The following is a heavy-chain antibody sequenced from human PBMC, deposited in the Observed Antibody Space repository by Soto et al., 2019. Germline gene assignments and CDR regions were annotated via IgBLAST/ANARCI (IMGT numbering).Heavy chain of an antibody. V-gene: IGHV1-8*01. J-gene: IGHJ4*02. CDR2: MNPDTGNT. CDR1: GYTFTTYD. D-gene: IGHD2-2*01. Sequence: QVQLVQSGAEVEKPGASVKVSCKASGYTFTTYDFNWVRQAPEHGLEWMGWMNPDTGNTGYAQKFQGRVTMTRDTSVSTAFMALGGLTAEDTAVYYCGRALAYSSTSRLDLWGQGTLVTVSS. CDR3: GRALAYSSTSRLDL.